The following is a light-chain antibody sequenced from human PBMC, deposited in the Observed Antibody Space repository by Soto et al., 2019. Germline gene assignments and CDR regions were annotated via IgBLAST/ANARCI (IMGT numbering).Light chain of an antibody. V-gene: IGKV1-5*01. Sequence: DIPMTQSPASLSASVGDRVTITCRASQSVSSYLVWYQQKPGKAPKLLIYAASTLESGVPTRFSGSGSGTDFTLTISRLQPDDFATYYCQHYNSFPWTFGQGTKVDIK. CDR1: QSVSSY. J-gene: IGKJ1*01. CDR2: AAS. CDR3: QHYNSFPWT.